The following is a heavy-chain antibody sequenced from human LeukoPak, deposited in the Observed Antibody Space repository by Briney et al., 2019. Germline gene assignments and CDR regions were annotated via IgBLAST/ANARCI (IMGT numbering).Heavy chain of an antibody. V-gene: IGHV1-58*01. CDR2: IVVGSGNT. Sequence: GTSVKVSCKASGFTFTSSAVQWVRQARGQRLEWIGWIVVGSGNTNYAQKFQERVTITRDMSTSTAYMELSSLRSEDTAVYYCARDAYSSSWYFPTPPENWFDPWGQGTLVTVSS. CDR1: GFTFTSSA. J-gene: IGHJ5*02. D-gene: IGHD6-13*01. CDR3: ARDAYSSSWYFPTPPENWFDP.